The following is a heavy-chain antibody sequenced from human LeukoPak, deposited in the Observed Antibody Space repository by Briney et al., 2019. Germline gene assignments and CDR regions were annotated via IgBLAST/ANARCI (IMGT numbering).Heavy chain of an antibody. J-gene: IGHJ4*02. D-gene: IGHD2-15*01. CDR1: GFTFSTYS. CDR2: ITRSSHYL. Sequence: KPGGSLRLSCAASGFTFSTYSMHWVRQSPGMGLEWVSSITRSSHYLYYADSLKGRFTISRDDAKNSLYLQLDSLRAEDTAVYYCARDYCSGLSCYATLFDYWGQGTLVTVSS. CDR3: ARDYCSGLSCYATLFDY. V-gene: IGHV3-21*01.